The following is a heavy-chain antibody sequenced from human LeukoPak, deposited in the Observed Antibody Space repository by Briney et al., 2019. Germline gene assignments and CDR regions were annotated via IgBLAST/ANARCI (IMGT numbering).Heavy chain of an antibody. CDR1: EFTFSSYA. V-gene: IGHV3-23*01. CDR2: FSGSGGTT. J-gene: IGHJ4*02. CDR3: AKYRAPSGTLDY. Sequence: GGSLSLSCAASEFTFSSYAMSWVRQPQGKGWEGVSTFSGSGGTTYYADSVKGRFTISRDDSKNTLYLQMNSLRAEDTALYYCAKYRAPSGTLDYWGQGTLVTVSS. D-gene: IGHD3-16*02.